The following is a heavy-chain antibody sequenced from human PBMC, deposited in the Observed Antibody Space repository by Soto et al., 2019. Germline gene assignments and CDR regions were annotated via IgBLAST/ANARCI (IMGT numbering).Heavy chain of an antibody. D-gene: IGHD6-13*01. CDR2: IKEDGSEK. V-gene: IGHV3-7*01. CDR3: ASDMTLPYSRFYFDY. CDR1: GLTFSSYW. J-gene: IGHJ4*02. Sequence: EVQLVESGGGLVQPGGSLRLSCAASGLTFSSYWMSWVRQAPGKGLEWVANIKEDGSEKYYVDSVKGRFTISRDNAKNSLYLQMNSLRAEDTAVYYCASDMTLPYSRFYFDYWGQGTLVTVSS.